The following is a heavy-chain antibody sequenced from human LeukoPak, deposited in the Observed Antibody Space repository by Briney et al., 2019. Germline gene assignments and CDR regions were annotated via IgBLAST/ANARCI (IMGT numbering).Heavy chain of an antibody. CDR2: IIGSSGDT. CDR1: GFRFSNFA. Sequence: GGSLRPSCAASGFRFSNFAMSWVRQAPGKGLEWVSLIIGSSGDTLYADSVKGRFTISRDISKNRLYLQMNSLRAEDTALYYCAKGAYDYIEMGYFDDWGQGTLVTVSS. D-gene: IGHD5-12*01. J-gene: IGHJ4*02. V-gene: IGHV3-23*01. CDR3: AKGAYDYIEMGYFDD.